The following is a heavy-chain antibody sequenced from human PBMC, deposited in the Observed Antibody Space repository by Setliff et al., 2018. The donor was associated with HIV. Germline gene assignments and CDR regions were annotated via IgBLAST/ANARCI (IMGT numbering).Heavy chain of an antibody. J-gene: IGHJ4*02. Sequence: GGSLRLSCAASGFTFSSYEMDWVRQAPGKGLEWVSAISGSGGSTYYADSVKGRFTISRDNAKNSLYLQMNSLTAEDTAVYYCARDVSWRVRTYIDYWGQGALVTVSS. CDR3: ARDVSWRVRTYIDY. V-gene: IGHV3-48*03. CDR2: ISGSGGST. CDR1: GFTFSSYE. D-gene: IGHD3-3*01.